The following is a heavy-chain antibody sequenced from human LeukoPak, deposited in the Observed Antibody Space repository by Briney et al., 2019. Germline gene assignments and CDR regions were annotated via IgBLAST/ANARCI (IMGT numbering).Heavy chain of an antibody. D-gene: IGHD3-10*01. CDR1: GGSFSGYY. J-gene: IGHJ6*03. Sequence: SETLSLTCAVYGGSFSGYYWSWIRQPPGKGLGWIGEINHSGSTNYNPSLKSRVTISVDTSKNQFSLKLSSVTAADTAVYYCARAWGYYGSYHMDVWGKGTTVTISS. CDR3: ARAWGYYGSYHMDV. V-gene: IGHV4-34*01. CDR2: INHSGST.